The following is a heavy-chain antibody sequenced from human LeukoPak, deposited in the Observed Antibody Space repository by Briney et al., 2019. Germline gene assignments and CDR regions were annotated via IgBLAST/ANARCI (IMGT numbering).Heavy chain of an antibody. CDR3: ARGRSLLN. J-gene: IGHJ4*02. V-gene: IGHV4-34*01. Sequence: PSETLSLTCAVYGGSFSGYYWSWIRQPPGKELEWIGEINHSGSTNYNPSLKSRVTISVDTSKNQFSLKLSSVTAADTAVYYCARGRSLLNWGQGTLVTVSS. CDR2: INHSGST. CDR1: GGSFSGYY.